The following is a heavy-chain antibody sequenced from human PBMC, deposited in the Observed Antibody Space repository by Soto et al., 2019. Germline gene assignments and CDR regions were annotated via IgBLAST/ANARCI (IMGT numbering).Heavy chain of an antibody. D-gene: IGHD3-10*01. V-gene: IGHV1-18*04. CDR3: ARAATGSYHSAY. Sequence: QVQLVQSGPEVKNPGASVRVSCVASGYAFTSYGVNWVRQAPGQGLEWMGWIAPHSGRTTYLPKFQGRVTMTADVSTNTAYIALRSLKSDDTGTYFCARAATGSYHSAYWGQGTVVTVSS. J-gene: IGHJ4*02. CDR1: GYAFTSYG. CDR2: IAPHSGRT.